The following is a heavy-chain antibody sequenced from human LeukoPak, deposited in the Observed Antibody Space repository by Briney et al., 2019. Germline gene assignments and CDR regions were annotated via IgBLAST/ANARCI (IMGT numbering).Heavy chain of an antibody. CDR3: TTEVPVAGRPGDYYYYYGMDV. D-gene: IGHD6-19*01. J-gene: IGHJ6*02. CDR2: IQSKTDGGTT. CDR1: GFTFSNAW. Sequence: GGSLRLSCAASGFTFSNAWMSWVRQAPGKGLEWVGRIQSKTDGGTTDYAAPVKGRFTISRDDSKNTLYLQMNSLKTEDTAVYYCTTEVPVAGRPGDYYYYYGMDVWGQGTTVTVSS. V-gene: IGHV3-15*01.